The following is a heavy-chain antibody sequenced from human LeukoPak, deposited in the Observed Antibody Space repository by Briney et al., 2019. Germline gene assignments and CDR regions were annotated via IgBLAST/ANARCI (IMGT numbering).Heavy chain of an antibody. D-gene: IGHD4-17*01. CDR3: ARSGEIYGDYPDY. CDR2: MNPNSGNT. Sequence: ASVKVSCKASGYTFTSYDINWVRQATRQGLEWMGWMNPNSGNTGYAQKFQGRVTMTRNTSISTAYMELSSLRSEDTAVYYCARSGEIYGDYPDYWGQGTLVTVSS. CDR1: GYTFTSYD. V-gene: IGHV1-8*01. J-gene: IGHJ4*02.